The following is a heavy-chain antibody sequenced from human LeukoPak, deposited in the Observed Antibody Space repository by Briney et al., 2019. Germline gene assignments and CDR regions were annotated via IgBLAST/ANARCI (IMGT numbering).Heavy chain of an antibody. CDR2: YDGANT. Sequence: PSETLSLTCAVSGASINNYYWSWIRQPPGKGLEWIGYDGANTKYHPSLKSRVTISIDSWTSHFSLRLTSVTAADTAVYYCARSGWNNGKAYFQSWGQGTLVVVSS. CDR3: ARSGWNNGKAYFQS. J-gene: IGHJ1*01. CDR1: GASINNYY. V-gene: IGHV4-59*01. D-gene: IGHD2-8*01.